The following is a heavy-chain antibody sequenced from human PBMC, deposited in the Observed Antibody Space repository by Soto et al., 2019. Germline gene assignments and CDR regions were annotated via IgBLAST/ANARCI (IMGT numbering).Heavy chain of an antibody. V-gene: IGHV1-69*13. CDR3: ATRSPRSGSAFDI. CDR1: GGTFSSYA. J-gene: IGHJ3*02. Sequence: GASVKVSCKASGGTFSSYAISWVRQAPGQGLERMGGIIPIFGTANYAQKFQGRVTITADESTSTAYMELSSLRSEDTAVYYCATRSPRSGSAFDIWGQGTMVTVSS. D-gene: IGHD1-26*01. CDR2: IIPIFGTA.